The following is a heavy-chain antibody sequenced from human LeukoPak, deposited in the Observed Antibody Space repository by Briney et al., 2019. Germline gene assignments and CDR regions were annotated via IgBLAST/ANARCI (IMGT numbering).Heavy chain of an antibody. V-gene: IGHV1-8*01. CDR2: MNPNSGNT. Sequence: GASVKVSCKASGYTFTSYDINWVRQATGQGLEGMGWMNPNSGNTGYAQKFQGRVTMTRNTSISTAYMELSSLRSEDTAVYYCARAPTGEGGWFDPWGQGTLVTVSS. J-gene: IGHJ5*02. D-gene: IGHD4-17*01. CDR3: ARAPTGEGGWFDP. CDR1: GYTFTSYD.